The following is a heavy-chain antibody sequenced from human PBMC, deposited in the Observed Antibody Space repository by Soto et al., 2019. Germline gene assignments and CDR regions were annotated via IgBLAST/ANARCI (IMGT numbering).Heavy chain of an antibody. CDR3: ARDSIDGMDV. CDR1: GFPFSSYA. V-gene: IGHV3-30-3*01. CDR2: ISYDGYNK. Sequence: GGSLRLSCAVSGFPFSSYAMHWVRQAPGKGLEWVAIISYDGYNKYYADSVKGRFTISRDNSKNTLYLQMNSLRTEDTALYYCARDSIDGMDVWGQGTTVTVSS. J-gene: IGHJ6*02.